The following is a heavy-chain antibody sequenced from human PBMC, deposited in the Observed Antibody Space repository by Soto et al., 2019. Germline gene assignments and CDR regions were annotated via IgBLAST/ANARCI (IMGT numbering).Heavy chain of an antibody. D-gene: IGHD1-26*01. Sequence: GGSLRLSCAASGFTFSTYGMHWVRQAPGTGLQWVAVIRFDGSDKYYADSVKGRFTISRDNSKNTLFLQMNSLRAEDTAVYYCFIFYNGGRYYVFDFWGQGSLVPGSS. J-gene: IGHJ4*02. CDR2: IRFDGSDK. CDR3: FIFYNGGRYYVFDF. CDR1: GFTFSTYG. V-gene: IGHV3-33*01.